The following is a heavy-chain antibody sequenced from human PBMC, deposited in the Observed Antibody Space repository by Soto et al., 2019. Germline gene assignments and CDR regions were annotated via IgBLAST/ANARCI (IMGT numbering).Heavy chain of an antibody. V-gene: IGHV4-34*09. CDR2: INHSGST. CDR3: ARESLLDIVVVPAAIKENYYYYMDV. Sequence: PSETLSLTCGVYGGSFSGYYWSWIHQPPGKGLEWIGEINHSGSTYYNPSLKSRVTISVDTSKNQFSLKLSSVTAADTAVYYCARESLLDIVVVPAAIKENYYYYMDVWGKGTTVTVSS. J-gene: IGHJ6*03. CDR1: GGSFSGYY. D-gene: IGHD2-2*02.